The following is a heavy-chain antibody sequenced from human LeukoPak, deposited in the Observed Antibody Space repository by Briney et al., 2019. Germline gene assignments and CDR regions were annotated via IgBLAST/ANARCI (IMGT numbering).Heavy chain of an antibody. CDR1: GDSISSYY. D-gene: IGHD6-13*01. CDR2: IYYSGGT. CDR3: ARGVIGAAGRFDP. Sequence: SETLSLTCTVSGDSISSYYWSWIRQPPGKGLEWIGYIYYSGGTDYNPSLKSRVTISVDTSKNQFSLKLSSVTAADTAVYYCARGVIGAAGRFDPWGQGTLVTVSS. J-gene: IGHJ5*02. V-gene: IGHV4-59*01.